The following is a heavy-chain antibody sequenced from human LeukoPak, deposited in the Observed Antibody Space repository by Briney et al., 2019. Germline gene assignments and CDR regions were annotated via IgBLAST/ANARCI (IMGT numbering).Heavy chain of an antibody. Sequence: SVKISCKASGGTFSSYAISWVRQAPGQGLEWMGGIIPIFGTASYAQKLQGRVTITADESASTAYMELSSLRSEDTAVYYCARETSYDSSGYYLNWFDPWGQGTLVTVSS. CDR2: IIPIFGTA. CDR3: ARETSYDSSGYYLNWFDP. CDR1: GGTFSSYA. D-gene: IGHD3-22*01. J-gene: IGHJ5*02. V-gene: IGHV1-69*13.